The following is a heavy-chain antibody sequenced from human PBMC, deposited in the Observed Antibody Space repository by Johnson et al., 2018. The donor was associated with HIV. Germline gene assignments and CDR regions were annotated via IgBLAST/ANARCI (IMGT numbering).Heavy chain of an antibody. Sequence: VQLVESGGGLVKPGGSLRLSCTVSGFTFSNAWMNWVRQAPRKGLEWVGRITSKTDGGTTDYAAPVKGSFIISRDDSKNTLYLQMKGLTSEDTDVYYCTTDRVGSGSQDAFDIWGQGTIVTVSS. CDR1: GFTFSNAW. D-gene: IGHD1-26*01. V-gene: IGHV3-15*01. CDR2: ITSKTDGGTT. J-gene: IGHJ3*02. CDR3: TTDRVGSGSQDAFDI.